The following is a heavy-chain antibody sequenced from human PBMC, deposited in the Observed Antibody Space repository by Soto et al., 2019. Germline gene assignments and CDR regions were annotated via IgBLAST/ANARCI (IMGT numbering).Heavy chain of an antibody. V-gene: IGHV4-59*08. CDR3: ARREYSGSRYWYIDV. J-gene: IGHJ2*01. D-gene: IGHD5-12*01. Sequence: QVQLQESGPGLVKPSETLSLTCSVSGGSISSDYWSWIRQPPGKGLEWIGYIYNSGSTNYNPSLKSRVTISADTSKNQFSLKLSSVTAADTAVYYCARREYSGSRYWYIDVWGRGTLVTVSS. CDR1: GGSISSDY. CDR2: IYNSGST.